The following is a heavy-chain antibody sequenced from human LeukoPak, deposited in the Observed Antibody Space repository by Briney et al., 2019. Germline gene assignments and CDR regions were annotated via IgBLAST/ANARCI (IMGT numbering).Heavy chain of an antibody. CDR1: GYTFTSYG. CDR2: ISAYNSNT. CDR3: ARSYDSSGYYSP. D-gene: IGHD3-22*01. Sequence: ASVKVSCKASGYTFTSYGINWVRQAPGQGLEWMGWISAYNSNTHYAQKLQGRVTMTTDTSTSTAYMELRSLRSDDTAVYYCARSYDSSGYYSPWGQGTLVTVSS. J-gene: IGHJ5*02. V-gene: IGHV1-18*01.